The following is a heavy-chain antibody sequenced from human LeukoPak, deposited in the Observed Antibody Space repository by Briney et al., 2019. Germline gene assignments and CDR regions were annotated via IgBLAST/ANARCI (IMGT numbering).Heavy chain of an antibody. CDR2: INHSGST. J-gene: IGHJ4*02. CDR1: GGSISSSSYY. V-gene: IGHV4-39*07. D-gene: IGHD3-10*01. CDR3: ARGAVHGSGSPDY. Sequence: KPSETLSLTCTVSGGSISSSSYYWGWIRQPPGKGLEWIGEINHSGSTNYNPSLKSRVTISVDTSKNQFSLKLSSVTAADTAVYYCARGAVHGSGSPDYWGQGTLVTVSS.